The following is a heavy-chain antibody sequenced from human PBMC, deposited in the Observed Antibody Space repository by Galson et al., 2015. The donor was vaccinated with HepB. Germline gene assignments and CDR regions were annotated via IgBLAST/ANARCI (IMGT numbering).Heavy chain of an antibody. Sequence: SLRLSCAASGFTFSSYGMHWVRQAPGKGLEWVAVIWYDGSNKYYADSVEGRFTISRDNSKNTLYLQMNSLRAEDTAVYYCAREDSQWLLDYWGQGTLVTVSS. CDR3: AREDSQWLLDY. CDR2: IWYDGSNK. J-gene: IGHJ4*02. D-gene: IGHD6-19*01. V-gene: IGHV3-33*08. CDR1: GFTFSSYG.